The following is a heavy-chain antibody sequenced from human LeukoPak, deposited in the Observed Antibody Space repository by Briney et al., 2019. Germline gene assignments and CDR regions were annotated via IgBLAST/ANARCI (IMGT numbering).Heavy chain of an antibody. Sequence: GGSLRLSCAASGFTFSSYSMNWVRQAPGKGLEWVSSISSSSSYIYYADSVKGRFTISRDNAKNSLYLQMNSLRAEDTAVYYCARADYDILTGSLGYYFDYWGQGTLVTVSS. CDR1: GFTFSSYS. J-gene: IGHJ4*02. CDR2: ISSSSSYI. D-gene: IGHD3-9*01. V-gene: IGHV3-21*01. CDR3: ARADYDILTGSLGYYFDY.